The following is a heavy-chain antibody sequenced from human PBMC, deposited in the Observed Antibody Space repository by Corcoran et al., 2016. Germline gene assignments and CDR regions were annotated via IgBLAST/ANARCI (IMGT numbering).Heavy chain of an antibody. Sequence: QVQLQQWGAGLLKPSETLSLTCAVYGGSFSGYFWSWVRQPPGKGLEWIGDINHSGSTNYNPSLKSRVTISSDTSKNQFSLNLSSVTAADTAVYYCAREDYGNAFDIWGQGTMVTVSP. V-gene: IGHV4-34*01. CDR3: AREDYGNAFDI. CDR2: INHSGST. J-gene: IGHJ3*02. CDR1: GGSFSGYF. D-gene: IGHD4-17*01.